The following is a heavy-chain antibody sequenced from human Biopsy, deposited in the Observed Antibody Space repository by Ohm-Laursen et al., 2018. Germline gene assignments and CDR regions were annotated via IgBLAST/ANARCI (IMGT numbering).Heavy chain of an antibody. CDR3: ARAVRNQMLSNV. D-gene: IGHD2-2*01. J-gene: IGHJ6*02. CDR2: VNPVSKNT. CDR1: GYTFTSYD. V-gene: IGHV1-8*01. Sequence: SVKVSCKTYGYTFTSYDISWMRQVSGQGLEWIGWVNPVSKNTVSVKDFRGRVTLTGDTSSSTSYMELRSLTSRDTAIYYCARAVRNQMLSNVWGQGTAVTVSS.